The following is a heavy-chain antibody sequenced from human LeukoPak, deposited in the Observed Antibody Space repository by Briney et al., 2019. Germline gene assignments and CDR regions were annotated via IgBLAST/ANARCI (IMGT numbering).Heavy chain of an antibody. CDR3: ARDGGSYSSDF. CDR2: ISPTDGIA. D-gene: IGHD1-26*01. CDR1: GYTFTTHK. J-gene: IGHJ4*02. Sequence: ASVTVSCTASGYTFTTHKMHWVRQAVGQGLEWMGIISPTDGIARYAHKFQGRVTMTRDTSTSTVYMDLSSLTSEDTALYYCARDGGSYSSDFWGQGTLVTVSS. V-gene: IGHV1-46*01.